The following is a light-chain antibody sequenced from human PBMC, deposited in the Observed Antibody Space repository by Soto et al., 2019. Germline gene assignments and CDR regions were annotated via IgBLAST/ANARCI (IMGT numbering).Light chain of an antibody. J-gene: IGKJ5*01. CDR1: QSVSNY. V-gene: IGKV3-11*01. CDR2: DAS. CDR3: QHRTNSLIT. Sequence: EIVLTQSPATLSLSPGERASLSCRASQSVSNYLAWYQQKPGQAPRLLIYDASNRATGIPARFSGSGSGTDFTLSISSLEPEDFGVYYCQHRTNSLITVGQGTRLEIE.